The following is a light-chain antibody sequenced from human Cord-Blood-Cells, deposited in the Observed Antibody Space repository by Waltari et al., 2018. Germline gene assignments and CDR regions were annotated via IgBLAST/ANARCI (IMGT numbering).Light chain of an antibody. Sequence: QSALTQPASVSGSPGQSITISCTGTSSDVGGYNYVSWYHRHPGKAPKLMIYDVSNRPSVVSNRFSGSKSGNTASLTSSGLQAEDEADYYCSSYTSSSTWVFGGGTKLTVL. V-gene: IGLV2-14*01. J-gene: IGLJ3*02. CDR1: SSDVGGYNY. CDR3: SSYTSSSTWV. CDR2: DVS.